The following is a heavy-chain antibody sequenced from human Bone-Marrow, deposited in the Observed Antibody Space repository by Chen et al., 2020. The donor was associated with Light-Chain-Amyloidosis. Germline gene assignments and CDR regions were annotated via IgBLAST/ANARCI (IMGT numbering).Heavy chain of an antibody. J-gene: IGHJ3*02. CDR3: ATDPPGSGFAFHT. D-gene: IGHD5-12*01. CDR2: IWYDGSNK. CDR1: GFIFNTHA. V-gene: IGHV3-33*01. Sequence: QVRLVESGGGVVQPGRCLRVCGAASGFIFNTHAMHWVRQAPGKGLEWVAFIWYDGSNKHYLDSVKGRFTVSRDNSENTLYLQMDSLRAEDTAVYYCATDPPGSGFAFHTWGQGTVVTVSS.